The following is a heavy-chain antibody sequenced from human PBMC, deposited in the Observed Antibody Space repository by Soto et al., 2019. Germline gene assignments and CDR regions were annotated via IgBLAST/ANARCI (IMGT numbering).Heavy chain of an antibody. CDR3: ARDLTPYGDYPLFWY. D-gene: IGHD4-17*01. Sequence: EVQLVESGGGLVKPGGSLRLSCAASGFTFSSYSMNWVRQAPGKGLVWVSSISSSSSYIYYADSVKGRFTISRDNAKNSRYLQMNSLRAEDTAVYYCARDLTPYGDYPLFWYWGQGNLVTVSS. V-gene: IGHV3-21*01. CDR2: ISSSSSYI. CDR1: GFTFSSYS. J-gene: IGHJ4*02.